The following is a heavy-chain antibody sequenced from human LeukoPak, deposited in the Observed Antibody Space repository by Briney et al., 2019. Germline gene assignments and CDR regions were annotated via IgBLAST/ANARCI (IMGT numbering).Heavy chain of an antibody. D-gene: IGHD5-24*01. J-gene: IGHJ4*02. CDR3: AKEERDRLDY. V-gene: IGHV3-30*18. CDR2: ISYDGSNK. CDR1: GFTFSSYG. Sequence: GRPLRLSCAASGFTFSSYGMHWVRQAPGKGLEWVAVISYDGSNKYYADSVKGRFTISRDNSKNTLYLQMNSLRAEDTAVYYCAKEERDRLDYWGQGTLVTVSS.